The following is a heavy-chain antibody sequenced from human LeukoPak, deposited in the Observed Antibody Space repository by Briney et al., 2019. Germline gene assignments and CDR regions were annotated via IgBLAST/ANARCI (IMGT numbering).Heavy chain of an antibody. J-gene: IGHJ5*02. CDR1: GFTFSSYA. V-gene: IGHV3-23*01. CDR2: ISGSGGST. CDR3: AKAVVVAAADWFDH. D-gene: IGHD2-15*01. Sequence: GGALRLSCAASGFTFSSYAMSWVRQAPGKGLEGVSAISGSGGSTYYADSVKGRFTTSRDNSKNALYLQMNSLRAEDTAVYYCAKAVVVAAADWFDHWGQGTLVTVSS.